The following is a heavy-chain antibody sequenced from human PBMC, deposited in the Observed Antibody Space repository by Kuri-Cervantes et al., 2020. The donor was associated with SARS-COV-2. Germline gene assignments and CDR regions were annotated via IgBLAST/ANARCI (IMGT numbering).Heavy chain of an antibody. D-gene: IGHD6-13*01. CDR1: GYTFTSYY. CDR3: AKSSSSWYNNWFDP. V-gene: IGHV1-69*02. CDR2: IIPILGIA. Sequence: SVKVSCKASGYTFTSYYMHWVRQAPGQGLEWMGRIIPILGIANYAQKFQGRVTITADKSTSTAYMELSSLRSEDTAVYYCAKSSSSWYNNWFDPWGQGTLVTVSS. J-gene: IGHJ5*02.